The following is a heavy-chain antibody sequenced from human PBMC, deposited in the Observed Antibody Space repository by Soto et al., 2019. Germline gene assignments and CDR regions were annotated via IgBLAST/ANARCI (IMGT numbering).Heavy chain of an antibody. V-gene: IGHV3-23*01. J-gene: IGHJ4*02. CDR2: ISGSGYST. Sequence: EVQLLEFGGGLVQPGGSLRLSCAASGLTFSSYAMRWVRQAPVKGLEWVSAISGSGYSTYYADSVQGRCTISRDNSKNTLYRQMNSLRGEDTAVYYCARRGSGSYDDYWGQGTLVTVSS. D-gene: IGHD1-26*01. CDR1: GLTFSSYA. CDR3: ARRGSGSYDDY.